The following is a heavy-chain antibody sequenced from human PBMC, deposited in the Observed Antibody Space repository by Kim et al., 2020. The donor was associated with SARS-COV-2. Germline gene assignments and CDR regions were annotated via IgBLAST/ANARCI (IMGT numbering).Heavy chain of an antibody. V-gene: IGHV3-23*01. CDR3: AKMVIMDGYNYFYYYAMDV. D-gene: IGHD2-21*01. CDR2: ISGGAVNK. J-gene: IGHJ6*01. CDR1: GFTFDTYA. Sequence: GGSLRLSCVASGFTFDTYAMSWVRQAPGKGLEWVSSISGGAVNKFYADSVMGRFTISRDNSKNTLYLQMNSLRDEDTALYYCAKMVIMDGYNYFYYYAMDVWGRETTVTVPS.